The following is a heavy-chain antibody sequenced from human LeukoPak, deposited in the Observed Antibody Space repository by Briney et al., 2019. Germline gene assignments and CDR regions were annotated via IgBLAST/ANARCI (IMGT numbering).Heavy chain of an antibody. CDR1: GYTFTGYY. J-gene: IGHJ4*02. CDR2: INPNSGGT. CDR3: ARGRIGSGYYYQHIDY. V-gene: IGHV1-2*02. D-gene: IGHD3-22*01. Sequence: AAVKVSCKASGYTFTGYYMHWVRQAPGQGLEWMGWINPNSGGTNYAQKFQGRVTMTRDTSISTAYMELSRLRSDDTAVYYCARGRIGSGYYYQHIDYWGQGTLVTVSS.